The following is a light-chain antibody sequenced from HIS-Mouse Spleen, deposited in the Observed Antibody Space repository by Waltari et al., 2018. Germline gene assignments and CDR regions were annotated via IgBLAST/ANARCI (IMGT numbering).Light chain of an antibody. Sequence: DGVMTQSSLSLPVTLGQPASISCRSSQSLVHSDGNTYLDWFQQRPGQSPRRLIYKVSSRTSGVPDRFGGRGSGTDFTLKISRVEAEDVGVYYCMQGTHWPTFGPGTKVDIK. J-gene: IGKJ3*01. CDR2: KVS. V-gene: IGKV2-30*02. CDR3: MQGTHWPT. CDR1: QSLVHSDGNTY.